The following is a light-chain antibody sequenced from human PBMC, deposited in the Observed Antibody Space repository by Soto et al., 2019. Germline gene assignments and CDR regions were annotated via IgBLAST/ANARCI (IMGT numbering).Light chain of an antibody. J-gene: IGKJ1*01. CDR3: QQYGRSLWT. V-gene: IGKV3-20*01. CDR1: QSLTSDY. Sequence: EIVLTQSPGTLSLSPGERATLSCRASQSLTSDYLSWYQQRPGQSPRLLIYDTDRRATDAPDRFRGSGSGTDFTLTITRLEPEDFAVYFCQQYGRSLWTFGQGTKVDIK. CDR2: DTD.